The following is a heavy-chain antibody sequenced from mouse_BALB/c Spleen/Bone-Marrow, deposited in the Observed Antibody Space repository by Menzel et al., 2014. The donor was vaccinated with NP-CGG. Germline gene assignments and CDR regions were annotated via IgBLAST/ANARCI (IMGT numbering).Heavy chain of an antibody. V-gene: IGHV1-4*01. CDR3: ARPKGFALGY. Sequence: VQLQQSGAELASPGASVKMSCKASGYTFTDYTIQWVKQRPGQGLEWIGYVNPRSGYANYNQKFKDKATLTADKSSSTAFMQLSRLTSEDSAVYYCARPKGFALGYWGQGTALTVSS. CDR1: GYTFTDYT. J-gene: IGHJ2*01. CDR2: VNPRSGYA.